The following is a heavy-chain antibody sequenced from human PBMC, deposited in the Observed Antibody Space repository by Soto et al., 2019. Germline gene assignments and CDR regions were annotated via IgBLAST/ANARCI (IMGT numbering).Heavy chain of an antibody. CDR2: FIPIFRTL. CDR3: VRDRRIYYSDPHDEFVASDYEV. CDR1: GGIFGSHG. J-gene: IGHJ3*01. Sequence: QVQLIQSEAEVKKPGSSVTVSCTASGGIFGSHGFSWVRQAPGQRLEWVGGFIPIFRTLTYTGKFQARVSIAADESTNPVYLDLSSLTSEDTDVYYCVRDRRIYYSDPHDEFVASDYEVWGQGTMVSVSS. D-gene: IGHD3-22*01. V-gene: IGHV1-69*01.